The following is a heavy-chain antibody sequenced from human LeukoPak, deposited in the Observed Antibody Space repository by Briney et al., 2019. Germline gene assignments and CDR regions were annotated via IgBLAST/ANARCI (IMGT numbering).Heavy chain of an antibody. D-gene: IGHD3-22*01. CDR1: GYTFTSYY. V-gene: IGHV1-46*01. CDR3: ARVSYYYDSSILNAFDI. CDR2: INPSGGST. J-gene: IGHJ3*02. Sequence: ASVKVSCKASGYTFTSYYMHWVRQAPGQGLEWMGIINPSGGSTSYAQKFQGRVTMTRDTSTSTVYMELSSLRAEDTALYYCARVSYYYDSSILNAFDIWGQGTMVTVSS.